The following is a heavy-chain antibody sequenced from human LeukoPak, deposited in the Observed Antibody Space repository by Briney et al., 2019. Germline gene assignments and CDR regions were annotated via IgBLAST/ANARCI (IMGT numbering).Heavy chain of an antibody. J-gene: IGHJ4*02. CDR3: ARSNIVVVTAVPDY. V-gene: IGHV1-2*02. CDR1: GYTFTGYY. CDR2: INPNSGGT. Sequence: ASVKVSCKASGYTFTGYYMHWVRQAPGQGLEWTGWINPNSGGTNYAQKFQGRVTMTRDTSISTAYMELSRLRSDDTAVYYCARSNIVVVTAVPDYWGQGTLVTVSS. D-gene: IGHD2-21*02.